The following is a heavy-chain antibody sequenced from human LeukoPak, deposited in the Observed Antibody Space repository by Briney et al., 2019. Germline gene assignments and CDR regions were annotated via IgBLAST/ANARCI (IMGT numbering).Heavy chain of an antibody. CDR1: GFTFSNPW. D-gene: IGHD2-2*02. CDR2: IKSKTDGGTT. CDR3: TTTLLVPAAIARGGIVDY. J-gene: IGHJ4*02. Sequence: PGGSLRLSCAASGFTFSNPWMSWVRQAPGKGLEWVGRIKSKTDGGTTDYAAPVKGRFTISRDDSKNTLYLQMNSLKTEDTAVYYCTTTLLVPAAIARGGIVDYWGQGTLATVSS. V-gene: IGHV3-15*01.